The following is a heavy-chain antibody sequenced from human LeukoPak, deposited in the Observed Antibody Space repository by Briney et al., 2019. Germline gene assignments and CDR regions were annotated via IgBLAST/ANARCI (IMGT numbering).Heavy chain of an antibody. CDR2: FNPNSGGT. Sequence: APVKVSCKASGYTFTDYFMHWVRQAPGQGLEWMGWFNPNSGGTNYAQKFQGRVTMTRDTSISTAYMELSRLRSDDTAVYYCARDGLSRGGYDYRGYYFDYWGQGTLVTVSS. V-gene: IGHV1-2*02. D-gene: IGHD5-12*01. CDR1: GYTFTDYF. CDR3: ARDGLSRGGYDYRGYYFDY. J-gene: IGHJ4*02.